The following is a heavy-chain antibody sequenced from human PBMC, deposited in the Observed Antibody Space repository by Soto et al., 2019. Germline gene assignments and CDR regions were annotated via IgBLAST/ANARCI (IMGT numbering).Heavy chain of an antibody. D-gene: IGHD7-27*01. V-gene: IGHV3-23*01. CDR3: AKGKSTGDLDWFDP. J-gene: IGHJ5*02. CDR2: MIGGSHGT. Sequence: EVQLLQSGGGLAQPGGSLRLSCAASGFTLNNYAVAWVRQAPGKGLEWVSTMIGGSHGTAYSDSVRSRFTVSRDNSKNSLYLQMNSLGAEDTAMYYCAKGKSTGDLDWFDPWGQGSLVTVSS. CDR1: GFTLNNYA.